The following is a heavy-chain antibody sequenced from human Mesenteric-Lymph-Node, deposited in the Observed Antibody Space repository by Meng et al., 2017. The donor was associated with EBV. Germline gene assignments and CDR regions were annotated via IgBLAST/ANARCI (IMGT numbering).Heavy chain of an antibody. CDR2: IYYSGST. D-gene: IGHD6-13*01. J-gene: IGHJ4*02. V-gene: IGHV4-39*01. CDR3: ARPDSSSWIHFNY. Sequence: QGQLQEPGPGLVKPSETLSLTCTVSGGSISSSSYYWGWIRQPPGKGLEWIGSIYYSGSTYYNPSLKSRVTISVDTSKNQFSLKLSSVTAADTAVYYCARPDSSSWIHFNYWGQGTLVTVSS. CDR1: GGSISSSSYY.